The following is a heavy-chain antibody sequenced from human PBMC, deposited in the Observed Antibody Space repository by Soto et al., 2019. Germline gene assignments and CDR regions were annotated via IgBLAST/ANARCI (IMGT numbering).Heavy chain of an antibody. V-gene: IGHV1-8*01. J-gene: IGHJ6*02. CDR2: MNPNSGNT. Sequence: QVQLVQSGAEVKKPGASVKVSCKASGYTFTSYDINWVRQATGQGLEWMGWMNPNSGNTGYAQKFQGRVTMTRNTSIRTAYRELGSVRSEDTAGYYCARELAAAGTYYCYGMDVWGQGTAVTVSS. D-gene: IGHD6-13*01. CDR1: GYTFTSYD. CDR3: ARELAAAGTYYCYGMDV.